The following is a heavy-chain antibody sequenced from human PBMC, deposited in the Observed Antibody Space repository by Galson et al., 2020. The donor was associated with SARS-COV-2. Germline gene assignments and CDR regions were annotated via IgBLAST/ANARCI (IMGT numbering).Heavy chain of an antibody. Sequence: SETLSLTCAVSGTSISSGSYSWNWIRQPPGKGLEWIGYISHSGGTHYNPSLKSRLTISVDRSKNQLSLDLRSVNVADSAVYYCARRYTYGLSPYWYFDLWGRGTLVTVS. CDR2: ISHSGGT. CDR3: ARRYTYGLSPYWYFDL. D-gene: IGHD5-18*01. CDR1: GTSISSGSYS. J-gene: IGHJ2*01. V-gene: IGHV4-30-2*01.